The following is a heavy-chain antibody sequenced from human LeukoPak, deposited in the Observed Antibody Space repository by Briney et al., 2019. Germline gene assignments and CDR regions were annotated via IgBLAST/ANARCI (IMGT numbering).Heavy chain of an antibody. Sequence: PGGSLRLSCAASGFTFRNYGMSWVRRAPGKGLEWVAFIRSDGFHTYYADSVKGRFTITRDNSKNTLYLQMNSLRFEDMAVYYCAKPSGSGVDYWGRGTRVTVSS. V-gene: IGHV3-30*02. CDR2: IRSDGFHT. CDR1: GFTFRNYG. CDR3: AKPSGSGVDY. J-gene: IGHJ4*02. D-gene: IGHD1-26*01.